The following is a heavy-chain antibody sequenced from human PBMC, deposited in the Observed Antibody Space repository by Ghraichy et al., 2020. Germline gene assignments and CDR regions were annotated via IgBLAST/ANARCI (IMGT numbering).Heavy chain of an antibody. CDR3: AKAWSYLGTTIRDYGMDV. D-gene: IGHD1-26*01. CDR2: ISWNSGSI. J-gene: IGHJ6*02. Sequence: GGSLRLSCAASGFTFDDYAMHWVRQAPGKGLEWVSGISWNSGSIGYADSVKGRFTISRDNAKNSLYLQMNSLRTEDTAFYYCAKAWSYLGTTIRDYGMDVWGQGTTVTVSS. V-gene: IGHV3-9*01. CDR1: GFTFDDYA.